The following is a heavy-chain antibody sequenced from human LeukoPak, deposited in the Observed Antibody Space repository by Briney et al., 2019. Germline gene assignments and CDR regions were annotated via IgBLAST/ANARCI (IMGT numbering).Heavy chain of an antibody. Sequence: GGSLRLSCAASGFIFSSYWMHWVRQAPGKGLVWVSRINTDGSNTIYADSVKGRFTISRDNAKNTLYLQMNSLRAEDAAVYYCAKDLGGSGSYQDYWGQETLVTVSS. CDR2: INTDGSNT. CDR3: AKDLGGSGSYQDY. J-gene: IGHJ4*02. D-gene: IGHD3-10*01. CDR1: GFIFSSYW. V-gene: IGHV3-74*01.